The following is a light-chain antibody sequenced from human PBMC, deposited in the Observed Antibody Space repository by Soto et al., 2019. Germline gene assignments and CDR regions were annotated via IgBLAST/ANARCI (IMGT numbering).Light chain of an antibody. Sequence: QPVLTQPPSASGTPGQRVTIFCSGSSSNIGTNTVIWYQQLPGAAPKLLIYSDNQRPSGVPDRFSGSKSGTSASLAISGLQSEDEADYYCAAWDVSLMVFGGGTKLTVL. CDR2: SDN. V-gene: IGLV1-44*01. CDR1: SSNIGTNT. J-gene: IGLJ2*01. CDR3: AAWDVSLMV.